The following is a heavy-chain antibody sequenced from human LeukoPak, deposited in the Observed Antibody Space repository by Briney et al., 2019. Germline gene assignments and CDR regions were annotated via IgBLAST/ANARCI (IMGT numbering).Heavy chain of an antibody. D-gene: IGHD2-15*01. J-gene: IGHJ5*02. CDR1: GYTFTSYN. CDR2: INSNGGTT. Sequence: ASVKVSCKASGYTFTSYNMHWVRQAPGQGLEWMGIINSNGGTTNYAQKFQGRVTMTRDMSTSTVYMELSSLRSEDTAVYYCARDRYCSGGSCYMRVRGWFDPWGQGTLVTVSS. CDR3: ARDRYCSGGSCYMRVRGWFDP. V-gene: IGHV1-46*01.